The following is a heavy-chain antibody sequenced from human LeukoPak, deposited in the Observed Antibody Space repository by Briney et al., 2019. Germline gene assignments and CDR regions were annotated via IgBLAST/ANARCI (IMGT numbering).Heavy chain of an antibody. J-gene: IGHJ3*02. Sequence: SETLSLTCAVYGGSFSGYYWTWIRQPPGKGLEWIGEINYSGSTNYNPSLKSRVTISKDTSKNQFSLNLSSVNAADTAEYYCAGGGWALVGAFDIWGQGTMVTVSS. CDR2: INYSGST. CDR3: AGGGWALVGAFDI. CDR1: GGSFSGYY. D-gene: IGHD6-6*01. V-gene: IGHV4-34*01.